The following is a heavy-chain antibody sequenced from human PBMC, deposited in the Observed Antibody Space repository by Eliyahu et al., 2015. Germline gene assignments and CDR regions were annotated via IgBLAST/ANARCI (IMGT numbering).Heavy chain of an antibody. Sequence: QVQLVGSGGGVVQPGRSLXLSCXAXAFTFPNXXXPWVRQAPGKGLEWVAVISYDGSNKYYADSVRGRFTISRDNSNNTLYLQMNSLKTEDTAVYYCAKLGDGADIVATTAWYFDLWGRGTLVTVSS. CDR2: ISYDGSNK. CDR1: AFTFPNXX. CDR3: AKLGDGADIVATTAWYFDL. D-gene: IGHD5-12*01. J-gene: IGHJ2*01. V-gene: IGHV3-30*18.